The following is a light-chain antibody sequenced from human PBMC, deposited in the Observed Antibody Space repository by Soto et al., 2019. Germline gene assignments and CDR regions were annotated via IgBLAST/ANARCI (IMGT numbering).Light chain of an antibody. CDR3: CSYEGSDTLCV. J-gene: IGLJ3*02. CDR1: SSDVGAYNY. CDR2: DVS. V-gene: IGLV2-11*01. Sequence: QSALTQPRSVSGSPGQSVTISCTGTSSDVGAYNYVSWYQQHPGKAPKLIIYDVSKRPSGVPDRFSGSKSGNTASLTISGLQDADEADYYCCSYEGSDTLCVFGGGTQLTVL.